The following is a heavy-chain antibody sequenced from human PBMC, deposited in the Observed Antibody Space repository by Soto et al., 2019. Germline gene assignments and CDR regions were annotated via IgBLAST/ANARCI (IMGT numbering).Heavy chain of an antibody. Sequence: QVQLVESGGGVVQPGRSLRLSCAASGFTFSSYGMHWVRQAPGKGLEWVAVISYDGSNKYYADSVKGRFTISRDNSKNTLYLQMNSLRAEDTAVYYCAKSPMSVGAHPYFDYWGQGTLVTVSS. CDR2: ISYDGSNK. V-gene: IGHV3-30*18. J-gene: IGHJ4*02. D-gene: IGHD1-26*01. CDR1: GFTFSSYG. CDR3: AKSPMSVGAHPYFDY.